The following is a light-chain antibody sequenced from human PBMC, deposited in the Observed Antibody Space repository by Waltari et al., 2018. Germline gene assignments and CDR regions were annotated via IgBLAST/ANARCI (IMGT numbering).Light chain of an antibody. V-gene: IGKV1-5*03. Sequence: DIQMTQSPSTLSASVGDRVIFSCRASQSLRKWLAWYQPKPGKGPKLLICKASTLESCVPSRVSGSGSGTEFTLTISSRQPEEFATYYCQQYNSYSLLSFGGGTKVEIK. J-gene: IGKJ4*01. CDR1: QSLRKW. CDR3: QQYNSYSLLS. CDR2: KAS.